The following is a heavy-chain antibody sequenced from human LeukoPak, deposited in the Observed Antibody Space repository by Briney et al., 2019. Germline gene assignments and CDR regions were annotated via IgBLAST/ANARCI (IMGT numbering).Heavy chain of an antibody. Sequence: GGSLTLSCAASGFSISSYDLSWFRQAPAKGLEGVSAISGSGGSTYYADSVKGRFTISGDNSKNTLYLQMNSLRAEDTAVYYCAKDPDVVNSSGFWGQGTLVTVSS. CDR2: ISGSGGST. CDR1: GFSISSYD. J-gene: IGHJ4*02. CDR3: AKDPDVVNSSGF. V-gene: IGHV3-23*01. D-gene: IGHD3-22*01.